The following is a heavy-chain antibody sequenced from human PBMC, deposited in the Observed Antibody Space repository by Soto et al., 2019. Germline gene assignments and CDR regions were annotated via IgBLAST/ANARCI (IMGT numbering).Heavy chain of an antibody. CDR1: GGSISSSSYY. CDR3: ARHQPYSSSWYGAFDI. V-gene: IGHV4-39*01. CDR2: IYYSGST. J-gene: IGHJ3*02. D-gene: IGHD6-13*01. Sequence: SETLSLTCTVSGGSISSSSYYWGWIRQPPGKGLEWIGSIYYSGSTYYNPSLKSRVTISVDTSKNQFSLKLSSVTAADTAVYYCARHQPYSSSWYGAFDIWGQGTMVTVS.